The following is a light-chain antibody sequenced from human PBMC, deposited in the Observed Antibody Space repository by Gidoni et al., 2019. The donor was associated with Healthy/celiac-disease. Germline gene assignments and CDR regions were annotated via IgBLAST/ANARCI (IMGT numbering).Light chain of an antibody. J-gene: IGKJ4*01. Sequence: SKMIHSASSLSASVGDRVTLSRRASQSISSYLDWYQQKPGKAPKLLIYDASSMESGVPSRFSGSGSGTDFTLTISSLEPEDFATYYCQQNDSTPQTFGGGTKVEIK. CDR3: QQNDSTPQT. CDR1: QSISSY. V-gene: IGKV1-39*01. CDR2: DAS.